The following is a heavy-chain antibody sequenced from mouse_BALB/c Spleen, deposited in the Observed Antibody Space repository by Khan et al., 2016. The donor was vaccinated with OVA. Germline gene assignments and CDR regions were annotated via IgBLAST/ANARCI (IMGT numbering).Heavy chain of an antibody. Sequence: QVRLQQSGAELVRPGVSVKISCKGSGYTFTDYAMHWVKQSHAKSLEWIGVISTYYGDADYNQKFKGKATMTVDKSHSTAYMELDRLTSEDSAIYYCARGSGNSRFAYWGQGTLVTVSA. V-gene: IGHV1S137*01. J-gene: IGHJ3*01. CDR3: ARGSGNSRFAY. D-gene: IGHD1-3*01. CDR1: GYTFTDYA. CDR2: ISTYYGDA.